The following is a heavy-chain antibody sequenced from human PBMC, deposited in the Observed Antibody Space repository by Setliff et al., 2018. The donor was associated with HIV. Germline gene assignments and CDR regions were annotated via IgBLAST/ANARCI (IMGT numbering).Heavy chain of an antibody. CDR3: ARDSEYCTSVSCQRFRTFDM. CDR1: GFTFTNSA. D-gene: IGHD2-2*01. V-gene: IGHV1-58*01. J-gene: IGHJ3*02. Sequence: ASVKVSCKASGFTFTNSAVQWVRQARGQRLEWIGWIVVGSGNTNYAQKFQERVTITRDMSTSRAYMELSGLRTEDTAVYYCARDSEYCTSVSCQRFRTFDMWGQGTMVTVSS. CDR2: IVVGSGNT.